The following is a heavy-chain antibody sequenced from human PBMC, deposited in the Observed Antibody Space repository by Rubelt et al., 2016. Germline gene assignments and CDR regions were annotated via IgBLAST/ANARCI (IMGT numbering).Heavy chain of an antibody. D-gene: IGHD6-13*01. CDR2: ISHSGST. Sequence: QVQLQQWGAGLLKPSETLYLTCAVYGGSFSGYYWSWIRQPPGKGLAWIGEISHSGSTNYNQSLKRRVTITVEPTKNKFSLKLSAVTAADTAVYYCARGVAAAGSSYYYGMDVWGQGTTVTVSS. CDR1: GGSFSGYY. CDR3: ARGVAAAGSSYYYGMDV. V-gene: IGHV4-34*01. J-gene: IGHJ6*02.